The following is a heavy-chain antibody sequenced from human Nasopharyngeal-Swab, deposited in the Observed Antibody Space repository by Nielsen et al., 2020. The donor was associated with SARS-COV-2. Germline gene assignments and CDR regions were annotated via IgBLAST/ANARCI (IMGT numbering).Heavy chain of an antibody. CDR2: IYRGGAT. Sequence: GESLKISYVASGLTVSSNYISWVRQAPGKGLEWVSVIYRGGATYYADSVNGRFTMSRDNSKNTVYLQINSLRAEDTAIYYCATSSRGFGYGYGMDVWGQGTTVTVSS. CDR1: GLTVSSNY. D-gene: IGHD5-12*01. J-gene: IGHJ6*02. CDR3: ATSSRGFGYGYGMDV. V-gene: IGHV3-53*01.